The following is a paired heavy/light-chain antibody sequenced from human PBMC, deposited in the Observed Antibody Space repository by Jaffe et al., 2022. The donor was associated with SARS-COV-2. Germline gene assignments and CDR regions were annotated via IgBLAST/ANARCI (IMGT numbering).Light chain of an antibody. J-gene: IGLJ3*02. V-gene: IGLV2-14*01. CDR3: SSYTSSSTWV. Sequence: QSALTQPASVSGSPGQSITISCTGTSSDVGGYNYVSWYQQHPGKAPKLMIYEVSNRPSGVSNRFSGSKSGNTASLTISGLQAEDEADYYCSSYTSSSTWVFGGGTKLTVL. CDR1: SSDVGGYNY. CDR2: EVS.
Heavy chain of an antibody. Sequence: EVQLVESGGGLVQPGRSLRLSCAASGFTFDDYAMHWVRQAPGKGLEWVSGISWNSGSIGYADSVKGRFTISRDNAKNSLYLQMNSLRAEDTALYYCAKTLYDSSGKGGYFDYWGQGTLVTVSS. CDR2: ISWNSGSI. V-gene: IGHV3-9*01. CDR3: AKTLYDSSGKGGYFDY. J-gene: IGHJ4*02. D-gene: IGHD3-22*01. CDR1: GFTFDDYA.